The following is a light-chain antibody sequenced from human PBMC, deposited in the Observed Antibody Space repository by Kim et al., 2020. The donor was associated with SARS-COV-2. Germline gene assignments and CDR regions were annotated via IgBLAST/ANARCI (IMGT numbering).Light chain of an antibody. CDR3: NSRNTNDIVL. V-gene: IGLV3-19*01. CDR2: GKN. CDR1: SLRSYY. Sequence: SSELTQDPAVSVALGQTVRITCQGDSLRSYYATWYQQKPGQAPILLIYGKNNRPSGIPDRFSGPSSGNTASLTITGTQAGGEADYYCNSRNTNDIVLFGGGTNLTVL. J-gene: IGLJ2*01.